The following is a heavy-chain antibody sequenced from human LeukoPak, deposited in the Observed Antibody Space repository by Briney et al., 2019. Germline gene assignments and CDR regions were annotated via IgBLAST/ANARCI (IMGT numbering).Heavy chain of an antibody. Sequence: SQTLSLTCTVSGGSMSSGGYYWSWIRQPAGKGLEWVGRIYTNSGSTSYNPSLKSRVTMSVDTSKNQFSLKLTSVTAADTAVYYCARHYVSGPQWDYWGQGTLVTVSS. J-gene: IGHJ4*02. CDR1: GGSMSSGGYY. D-gene: IGHD3-10*01. CDR3: ARHYVSGPQWDY. CDR2: IYTNSGST. V-gene: IGHV4-61*02.